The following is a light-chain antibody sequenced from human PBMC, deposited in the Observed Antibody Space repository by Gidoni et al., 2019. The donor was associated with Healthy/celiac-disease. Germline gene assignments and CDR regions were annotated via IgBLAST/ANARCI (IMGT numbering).Light chain of an antibody. CDR3: QQYDSFPYT. CDR2: AAS. Sequence: VIWMTQSPSLLPASAGDRGTISCRMRQGISSYLAWYQQKPGKAPELLIYAASTLESGVPSRFSGSGSGTDFTLTISCLQSEDFATYYCQQYDSFPYTFGQGTKLEIK. V-gene: IGKV1D-8*03. CDR1: QGISSY. J-gene: IGKJ2*01.